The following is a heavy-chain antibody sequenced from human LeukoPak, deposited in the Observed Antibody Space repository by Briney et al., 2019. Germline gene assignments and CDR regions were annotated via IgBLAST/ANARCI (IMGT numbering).Heavy chain of an antibody. CDR1: GFTFDDYA. J-gene: IGHJ4*02. CDR3: ARVLILAGGTFDY. CDR2: ISGDGDGT. V-gene: IGHV3-43*02. D-gene: IGHD6-19*01. Sequence: GGSLRLSCAASGFTFDDYAMHWVRQAPGKGLEWVSLISGDGDGTYYADSVKGRFTISRDNAMNSLYLQMNSLRAEDTAVYYCARVLILAGGTFDYWGQGALVTVSS.